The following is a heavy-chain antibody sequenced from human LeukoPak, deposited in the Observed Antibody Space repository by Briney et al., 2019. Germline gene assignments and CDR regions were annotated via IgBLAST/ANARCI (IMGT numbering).Heavy chain of an antibody. D-gene: IGHD3-16*01. Sequence: GASVKVSCKASGYTFTNYYIHWVRQAPGQGLEWMGIINPSGGATDYAQNFQARVTMTRDTSTSTVYMELSSLRFEDTALYYCARVGVTVAANDYWGQGTLVTVSS. CDR1: GYTFTNYY. CDR2: INPSGGAT. J-gene: IGHJ4*02. V-gene: IGHV1-46*01. CDR3: ARVGVTVAANDY.